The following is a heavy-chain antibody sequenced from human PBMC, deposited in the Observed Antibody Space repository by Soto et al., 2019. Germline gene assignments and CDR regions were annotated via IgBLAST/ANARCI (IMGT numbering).Heavy chain of an antibody. CDR1: GYTFIYFW. J-gene: IGHJ4*02. D-gene: IGHD3-10*01. CDR2: IYPGASDI. Sequence: PGESLKTSCQAPGYTFIYFWVAWVRQVPGKGLEWMGVIYPGASDIRYSPSFEGHVTISADKSTNTAYLQWSSLEAADTAIYYCARQGTSRGSDYAAFDFWGPGTLVTVS. V-gene: IGHV5-51*01. CDR3: ARQGTSRGSDYAAFDF.